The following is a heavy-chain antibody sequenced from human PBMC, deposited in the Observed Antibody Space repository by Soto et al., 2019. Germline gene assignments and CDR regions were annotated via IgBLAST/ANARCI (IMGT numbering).Heavy chain of an antibody. CDR3: VSSLDRLRG. D-gene: IGHD4-17*01. CDR1: GFTSGLAFTNYW. CDR2: INIDGTIT. J-gene: IGHJ4*02. Sequence: ELLLVESGGGLVQPGGSLRLSCAASGFTSGLAFTNYWLHWVRQPPGKGLVWVSRINIDGTITNYADSVEGPFTNSRDNAKNTLYLQLKILRVEETAVYVCVSSLDRLRGWGQGTVVTVSS. V-gene: IGHV3-74*01.